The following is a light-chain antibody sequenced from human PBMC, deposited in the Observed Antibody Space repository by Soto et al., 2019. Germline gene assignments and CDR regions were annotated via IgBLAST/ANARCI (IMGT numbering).Light chain of an antibody. CDR1: SSNIGAGYD. J-gene: IGLJ2*01. CDR3: QSYDSSLSGSV. V-gene: IGLV1-40*01. CDR2: GNS. Sequence: QSVLTQPPSVSGAPGQRVTISCTGSSSNIGAGYDVHWYQQLPGTAPKVLIYGNSNRPSGVPDLFSGSKSGPSTSLAIPGLRPEDDADYYGQSYDSSLSGSVFGGGPKLTVL.